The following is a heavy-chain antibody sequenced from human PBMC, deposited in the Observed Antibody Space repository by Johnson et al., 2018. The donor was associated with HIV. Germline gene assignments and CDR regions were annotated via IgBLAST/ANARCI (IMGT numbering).Heavy chain of an antibody. CDR1: GFTFSNYG. CDR2: LRYDGSDK. J-gene: IGHJ3*02. D-gene: IGHD3-22*01. Sequence: QMQLVESGGGLVKPGGSLRLSCAASGFTFSNYGLHWVRQAPGKGLEWVAFLRYDGSDKYYADSVKGRLTISRDNSKNTLYLQMNSLRPEDTAVYYCAKDRPTITVMLVGYDAFHIWGQGTMVTFSS. V-gene: IGHV3-30*02. CDR3: AKDRPTITVMLVGYDAFHI.